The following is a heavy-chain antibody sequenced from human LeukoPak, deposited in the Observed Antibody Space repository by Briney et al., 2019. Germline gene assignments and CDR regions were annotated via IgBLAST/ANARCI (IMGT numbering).Heavy chain of an antibody. CDR1: GFTFSSYA. J-gene: IGHJ4*02. D-gene: IGHD5-18*01. CDR2: IKEDGSEK. CDR3: ARTRHGYWGY. V-gene: IGHV3-7*05. Sequence: PGGSLRLSCAASGFTFSSYAMHWVRQAPGKGLEWVANIKEDGSEKNYVDSVKGRFTISRDNAKNSLYLHMNSLRAEDTAVYYCARTRHGYWGYWGQGTLVTVSS.